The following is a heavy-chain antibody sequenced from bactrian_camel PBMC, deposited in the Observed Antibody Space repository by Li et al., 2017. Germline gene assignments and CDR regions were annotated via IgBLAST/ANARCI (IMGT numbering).Heavy chain of an antibody. Sequence: HVQLVESGGGSVQPGGSLRLACTVSGYSGSNYCGAWFRQATGKAREGVAAISRVYTTDYATSVKGRFIISLDKDRNTVYLQMNSLQPEDTAMYYCAAKSVCLDLLRSIPLSRWVGQGTQVTVSS. V-gene: IGHV3S53*01. D-gene: IGHD1*01. CDR2: ISRVYTT. CDR1: GYSGSNYC. J-gene: IGHJ4*01.